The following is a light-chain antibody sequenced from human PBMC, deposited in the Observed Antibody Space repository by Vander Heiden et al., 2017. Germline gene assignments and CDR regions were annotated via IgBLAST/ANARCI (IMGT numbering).Light chain of an antibody. Sequence: DIQMTQSPSSLSASVGNRVTITCRASQSVTSYLNWYQQKPGKSPKLLIYATSTLQSGVPSRFSGSGSGTHFTLTISSLQPEDFATYYCLRSDSSPYSFGQGTRLEIK. CDR3: LRSDSSPYS. CDR1: QSVTSY. V-gene: IGKV1-39*01. CDR2: ATS. J-gene: IGKJ2*01.